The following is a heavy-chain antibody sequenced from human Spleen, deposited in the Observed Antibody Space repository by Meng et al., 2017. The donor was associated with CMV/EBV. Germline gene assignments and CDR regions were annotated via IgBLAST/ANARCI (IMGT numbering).Heavy chain of an antibody. V-gene: IGHV4-61*01. Sequence: GSLRLSCTVSGGSVSSGSYYWSWIRQPPGKGLEWIGYIYYSGSTNYNPSLESRVTISVDTSKDQFSLNLSSMTAADTAVYYCARDRGGAATGGLDVWGQGTTVTVS. CDR1: GGSVSSGSYY. CDR2: IYYSGST. CDR3: ARDRGGAATGGLDV. D-gene: IGHD3-10*01. J-gene: IGHJ6*02.